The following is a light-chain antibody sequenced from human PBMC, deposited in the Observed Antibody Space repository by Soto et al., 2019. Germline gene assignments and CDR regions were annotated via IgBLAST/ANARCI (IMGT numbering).Light chain of an antibody. CDR2: DAS. Sequence: EIVVTKSPATLSLSPGERATLSCRASQSVSSYLAWYQQKPGQAPRLLIYDASNRATGIPARFSGSGSGTDFTLTISSLEPEDFAVYYCQQRSNWPITFGQGTRLEIK. CDR3: QQRSNWPIT. V-gene: IGKV3-11*01. J-gene: IGKJ5*01. CDR1: QSVSSY.